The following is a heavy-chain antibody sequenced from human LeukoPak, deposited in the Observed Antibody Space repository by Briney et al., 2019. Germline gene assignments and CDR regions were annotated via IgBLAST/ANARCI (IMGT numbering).Heavy chain of an antibody. CDR2: ISYDGSNK. D-gene: IGHD3-22*01. Sequence: GRSLRLSCAASGFTFSSYAMHWVRQAPGKGLEWVAVISYDGSNKYYADSVKGRFTISRDNSKNTLYLQMNSLRAEDTAVYYCARDLRYYDSSGPIGYWGQGTLVTVSS. J-gene: IGHJ4*02. CDR1: GFTFSSYA. CDR3: ARDLRYYDSSGPIGY. V-gene: IGHV3-30-3*01.